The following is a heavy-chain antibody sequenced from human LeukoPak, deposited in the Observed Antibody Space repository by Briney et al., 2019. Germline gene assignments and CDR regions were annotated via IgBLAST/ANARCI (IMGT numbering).Heavy chain of an antibody. Sequence: SETLSLTCTVSGGSISSYYWSWIRQPPGKGLEWIGYIYYSGSTNYNPSLKSRATISVDTSKNQFSLKLSSVTAADTAVYYCARLSMVRGVINYYYYYYMDVWGKGTTVTISS. V-gene: IGHV4-59*01. D-gene: IGHD3-10*01. J-gene: IGHJ6*03. CDR2: IYYSGST. CDR1: GGSISSYY. CDR3: ARLSMVRGVINYYYYYYMDV.